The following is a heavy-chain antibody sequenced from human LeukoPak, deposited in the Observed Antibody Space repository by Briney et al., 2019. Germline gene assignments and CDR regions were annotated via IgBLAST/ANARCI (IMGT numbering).Heavy chain of an antibody. CDR2: MNPNSGNT. V-gene: IGHV1-8*03. CDR3: AKGPVPAAIESLDY. CDR1: GYTFTSYD. D-gene: IGHD2-2*02. J-gene: IGHJ4*02. Sequence: ASVKVSCKASGYTFTSYDINWVRQATGQGLEWMGWMNPNSGNTGYAQKFQGRVTITRNTSISTAYMELSSLRSEDTAVYYCAKGPVPAAIESLDYWGQGTLVTVSS.